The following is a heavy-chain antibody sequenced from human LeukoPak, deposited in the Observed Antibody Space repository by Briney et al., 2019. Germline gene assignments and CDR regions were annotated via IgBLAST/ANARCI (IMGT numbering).Heavy chain of an antibody. V-gene: IGHV3-23*01. CDR3: AKDKRYGGKPYYFDY. Sequence: ETLSLTCTVSGGSISSYYWSWVRQAPGKGLEWVSAISGSGGSTYYADSVKGRFTISRDNSKNTLYLQMNSLRAEDTAVYYCAKDKRYGGKPYYFDYWGQGTLVTVSS. D-gene: IGHD4-23*01. CDR2: ISGSGGST. CDR1: GGSISSYY. J-gene: IGHJ4*02.